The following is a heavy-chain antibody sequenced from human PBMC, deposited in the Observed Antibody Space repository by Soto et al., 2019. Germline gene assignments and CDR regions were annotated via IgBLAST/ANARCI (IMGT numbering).Heavy chain of an antibody. CDR3: ATRGIQLWPRYYGMDV. CDR1: GGTFSSYA. J-gene: IGHJ6*02. D-gene: IGHD5-18*01. V-gene: IGHV1-69*06. CDR2: IIPIFGTA. Sequence: GASVKVSCKASGGTFSSYAISWVRQAPGQGLEWMGGIIPIFGTANYAQKFQGRVTITADKSTSTAYMELSSQRSEDTAVYYCATRGIQLWPRYYGMDVWGQGTTVTVSS.